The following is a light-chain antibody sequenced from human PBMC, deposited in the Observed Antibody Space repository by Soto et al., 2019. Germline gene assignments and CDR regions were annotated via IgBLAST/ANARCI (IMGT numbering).Light chain of an antibody. CDR3: QQYNNWPRT. CDR1: QTVGSK. V-gene: IGKV3-15*01. Sequence: EIVMTQSRATLSVSPGERATLSCGASQTVGSKLAWYQQKPGQVPRLLIYGASTRATGIPVRFSGSGSGTEFTLTISSLQSEDFAVYYCQQYNNWPRTFGQGTKVEIK. J-gene: IGKJ1*01. CDR2: GAS.